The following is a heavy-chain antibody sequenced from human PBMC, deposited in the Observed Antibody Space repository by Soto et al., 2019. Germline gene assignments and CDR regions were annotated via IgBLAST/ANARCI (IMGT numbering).Heavy chain of an antibody. CDR3: AKTIYGGDDYYYGMDV. D-gene: IGHD2-21*02. V-gene: IGHV3-30*18. CDR2: ISYDGSNK. J-gene: IGHJ6*02. Sequence: GGSLRLSCAASGFTFSSYGMHWVRQAPGKGLEWVAVISYDGSNKYYADSVKGRFTISRDNSKNTLYLQMNSLRAEDTAVYYCAKTIYGGDDYYYGMDVWGQGTTVTVSS. CDR1: GFTFSSYG.